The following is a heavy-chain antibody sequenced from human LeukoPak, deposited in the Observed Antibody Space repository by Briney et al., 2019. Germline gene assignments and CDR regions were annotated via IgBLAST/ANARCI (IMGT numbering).Heavy chain of an antibody. CDR2: IHTSGST. V-gene: IGHV4-4*07. J-gene: IGHJ4*02. Sequence: SETLSLTCTVSGDSISSSYWGWIWQPPGEGLEWIGRIHTSGSTYYSPSLKSRVTMSVDTSTNQFSLKLSSVTAADTAMYYCARVRLGRGLDYWGQGTLVTVSS. CDR3: ARVRLGRGLDY. CDR1: GDSISSSY. D-gene: IGHD6-19*01.